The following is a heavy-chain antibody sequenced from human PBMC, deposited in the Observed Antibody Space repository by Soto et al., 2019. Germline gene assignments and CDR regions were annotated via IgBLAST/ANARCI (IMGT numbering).Heavy chain of an antibody. J-gene: IGHJ5*01. V-gene: IGHV3-23*01. CDR3: AKDTRYADYVRWFDS. Sequence: EVHLLESGGGLVQPGGSLRLSCTASGFTFNNYAMTWVPQAPGRGLEGVSGITASGGRTYYADSVKGRFTISRDNSKSTLYLQMNSLRADDTAVYYCAKDTRYADYVRWFDSWGQGTLVTVSS. CDR2: ITASGGRT. D-gene: IGHD4-17*01. CDR1: GFTFNNYA.